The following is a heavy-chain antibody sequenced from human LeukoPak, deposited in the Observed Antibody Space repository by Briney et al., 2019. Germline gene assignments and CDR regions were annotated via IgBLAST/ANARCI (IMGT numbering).Heavy chain of an antibody. CDR3: ARLNFRGGEALHFDS. V-gene: IGHV4-4*09. J-gene: IGHJ4*02. CDR1: GGSLTNYY. CDR2: IHSDGTT. Sequence: SETLSLTCSVSGGSLTNYYWGWIRQPPGKGLEFIGYIHSDGTTNYDSPPQSRVAISLDTSKIQFSLRLYSVTAADTALYFCARLNFRGGEALHFDSWGQGTLVTVSS. D-gene: IGHD3-16*01.